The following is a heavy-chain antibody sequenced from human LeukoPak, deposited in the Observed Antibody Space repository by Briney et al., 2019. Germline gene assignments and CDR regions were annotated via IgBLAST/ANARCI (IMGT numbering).Heavy chain of an antibody. CDR2: INHSGST. D-gene: IGHD2-2*01. V-gene: IGHV4-34*01. J-gene: IGHJ4*02. CDR3: ARGSLRYCSSTSCLGFDY. CDR1: GGSFSGYY. Sequence: SETLSLTCAVYGGSFSGYYWNWIRQPPGKGLEWIGEINHSGSTNYNPSLKSRVTISVDTSKSQFSLKLSSVTAADTAVYYCARGSLRYCSSTSCLGFDYWGQGTLVTVSS.